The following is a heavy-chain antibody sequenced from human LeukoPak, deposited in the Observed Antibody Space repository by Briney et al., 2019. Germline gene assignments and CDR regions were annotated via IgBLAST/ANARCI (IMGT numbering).Heavy chain of an antibody. CDR2: INPNSGGT. V-gene: IGHV1-2*02. CDR1: GYTFTGYY. D-gene: IGHD3-3*01. CDR3: AKTTLRFLEWLSPNYYYYMDV. Sequence: ASVKVSCKASGYTFTGYYMHWVRQAPGQGLEWMGWINPNSGGTNYAQKFQGRVTMNRDTSISTAYMELSRLRSDDTAVYYCAKTTLRFLEWLSPNYYYYMDVWGKGTTVTVSS. J-gene: IGHJ6*03.